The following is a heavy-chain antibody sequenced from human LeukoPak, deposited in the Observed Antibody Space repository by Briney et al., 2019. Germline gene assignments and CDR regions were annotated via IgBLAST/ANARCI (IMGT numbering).Heavy chain of an antibody. J-gene: IGHJ4*02. D-gene: IGHD3-3*01. V-gene: IGHV4-34*01. Sequence: SETLSLTCAVYGGSFSGYYWSWIRQPPGKGLEWIGEINHSGSTNYNPSLKSRVTISVDTSKNQFSLKLSSVTAADTAVYYCARDLMEWLPFDYWGQGTLVTVSS. CDR1: GGSFSGYY. CDR3: ARDLMEWLPFDY. CDR2: INHSGST.